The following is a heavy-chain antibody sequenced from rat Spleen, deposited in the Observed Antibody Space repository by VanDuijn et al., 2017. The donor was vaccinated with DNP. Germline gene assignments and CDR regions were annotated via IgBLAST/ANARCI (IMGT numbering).Heavy chain of an antibody. CDR2: ITSSGGGNT. V-gene: IGHV5-25*01. CDR1: GFIFSNYD. CDR3: ATHNSGYDY. Sequence: EVQLVESGGGLVRPGRSLKLSCAASGFIFSNYDMAWVRQAPTKGLEWVASITSSGGGNTYYRDSVKGRFTISRDNAKSTLYLQMDSLRSEDTATYYCATHNSGYDYWGQGVMVTVSS. D-gene: IGHD4-3*01. J-gene: IGHJ2*01.